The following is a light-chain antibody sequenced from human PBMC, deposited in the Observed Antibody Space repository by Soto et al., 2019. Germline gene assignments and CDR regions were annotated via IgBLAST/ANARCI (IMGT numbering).Light chain of an antibody. Sequence: DIQMTQSPSTLSASVGDRVTITCRASQSISSWLAWYQQKPGKAPKLLIYDASSLESGVPSRFSGRGSGTEFTLTISSLQPDDFATYYCQQYNSYSPKTFGQGTKVEIK. J-gene: IGKJ1*01. CDR1: QSISSW. V-gene: IGKV1-5*01. CDR2: DAS. CDR3: QQYNSYSPKT.